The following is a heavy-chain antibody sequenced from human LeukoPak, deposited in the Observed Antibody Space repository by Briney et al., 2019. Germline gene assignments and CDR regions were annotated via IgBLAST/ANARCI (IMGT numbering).Heavy chain of an antibody. J-gene: IGHJ3*02. CDR3: ARLRPIDYDYGDYEQNQNAFDI. V-gene: IGHV1-69*13. CDR1: GGTFSSYA. Sequence: GASVKVSCKASGGTFSSYAISWVRQAPGQGLEWMGGIIPIFGTANYAQKFQGRVTITADESTSTAYMELSSLRSEDTAVYYCARLRPIDYDYGDYEQNQNAFDIWGQGTMVTVSS. D-gene: IGHD4-17*01. CDR2: IIPIFGTA.